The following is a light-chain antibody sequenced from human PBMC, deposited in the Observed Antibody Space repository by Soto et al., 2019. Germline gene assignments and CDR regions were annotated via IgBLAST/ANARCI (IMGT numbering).Light chain of an antibody. V-gene: IGLV1-40*01. J-gene: IGLJ2*01. CDR3: QCYYSSRGGHVV. CDR1: SSNIGAGYY. Sequence: QSVLTQPPSVSGAPGQRVTISCTGSSSNIGAGYYVHWYQHLPGTAPKLLIYGNSNRPSGVSDRFSGSKSGTSASLAITGLQAEDDAEYYCQCYYSSRGGHVVFGGGTKLTVL. CDR2: GNS.